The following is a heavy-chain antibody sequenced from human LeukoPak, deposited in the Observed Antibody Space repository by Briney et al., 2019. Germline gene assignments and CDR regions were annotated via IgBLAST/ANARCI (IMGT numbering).Heavy chain of an antibody. CDR1: GFTFSSYA. D-gene: IGHD3-3*01. Sequence: GGSLRLSCAASGFTFSSYAMSWVRQAPGKGLEWVSAISGSGGSTYYADSVKGRFTISRDNSKNTLYLQMNSLRAEDTAVYYCAKDSQYYDFWSGYYNYYFDYWGQGTLVTVSS. CDR3: AKDSQYYDFWSGYYNYYFDY. CDR2: ISGSGGST. V-gene: IGHV3-23*01. J-gene: IGHJ4*02.